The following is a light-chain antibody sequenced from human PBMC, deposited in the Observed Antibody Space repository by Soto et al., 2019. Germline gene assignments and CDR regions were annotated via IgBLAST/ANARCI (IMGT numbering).Light chain of an antibody. Sequence: EIVLTQSPGTLSLSPGERATLSCRASQSVGSNYLAWYQQKPGQAPRILIFGASGRATGIPDRFSGSGSGTDFTLTISRLEPEDFAVYCCQQFDGSLWTFGPGTKVDIK. J-gene: IGKJ1*01. CDR1: QSVGSNY. CDR2: GAS. CDR3: QQFDGSLWT. V-gene: IGKV3-20*01.